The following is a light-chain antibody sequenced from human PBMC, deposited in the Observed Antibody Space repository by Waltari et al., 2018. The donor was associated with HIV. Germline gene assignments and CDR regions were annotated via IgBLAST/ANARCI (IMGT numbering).Light chain of an antibody. Sequence: AIQMTQSPSSLSASVGDRVTISCRASQGIAKDLSWYQHKPGKAPRLLIYGSSTLQSGVSSRFSGGGSDTHFTLTISGLQPEDFATYYCLQDYIFPYTFGQGTTLEI. CDR1: QGIAKD. CDR3: LQDYIFPYT. J-gene: IGKJ2*01. V-gene: IGKV1-6*01. CDR2: GSS.